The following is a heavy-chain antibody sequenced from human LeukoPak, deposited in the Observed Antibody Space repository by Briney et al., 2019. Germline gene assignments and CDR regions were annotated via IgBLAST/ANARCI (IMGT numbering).Heavy chain of an antibody. J-gene: IGHJ4*02. CDR1: GYTFTSYA. V-gene: IGHV7-4-1*02. CDR2: INTNTGNP. Sequence: GASVEVSCKASGYTFTSYAMNWVRQAPGQGLEWMGWINTNTGNPTYAQGFTGRFVFSLDTSVSTAYLQISSLKAEDTAVYYCARVRREQWKKDFDYWGQGTLVTVSS. CDR3: ARVRREQWKKDFDY. D-gene: IGHD6-19*01.